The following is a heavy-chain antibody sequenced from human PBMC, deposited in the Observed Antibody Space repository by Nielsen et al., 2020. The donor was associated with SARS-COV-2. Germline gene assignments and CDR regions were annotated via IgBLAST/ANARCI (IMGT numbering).Heavy chain of an antibody. CDR3: ARELGIAYFDY. CDR2: IYYSGST. V-gene: IGHV4-39*07. D-gene: IGHD7-27*01. J-gene: IGHJ4*02. Sequence: SETLSLTCTVSGGSISSYYWGWIRQPPGKGLEWIGSIYYSGSTYYNPSLKSRVTISVDKSKNQFSLKLSSVTAADTAVYYCARELGIAYFDYWGQGTLVTVSS. CDR1: GGSISSYY.